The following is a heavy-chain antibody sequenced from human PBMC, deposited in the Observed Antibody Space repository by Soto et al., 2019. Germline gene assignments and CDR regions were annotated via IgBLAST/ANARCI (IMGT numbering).Heavy chain of an antibody. D-gene: IGHD3-22*01. CDR1: GCTFSSFA. J-gene: IGHJ4*02. Sequence: PGGSLRLSCSASGCTFSSFAMHWVRQAPGKGLEYVSGISSSGGTTYYADSVKGRFTISRDNSKNTLYLQMSSLRAEDTAVYYCVRPIYISGYYWGQGTLVTVSS. V-gene: IGHV3-64D*08. CDR2: ISSSGGTT. CDR3: VRPIYISGYY.